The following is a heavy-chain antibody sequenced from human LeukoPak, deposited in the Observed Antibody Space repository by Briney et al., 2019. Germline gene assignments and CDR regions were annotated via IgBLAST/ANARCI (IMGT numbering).Heavy chain of an antibody. Sequence: PSETLSLTCTVSGGSMSVYFWSWIRQPPGKGLEWIGYIYSSGSTTYNPSLKSRVTISVDTSKNQFYLKLRSVTAADTAVYYCARSITSSWYGDFQHWGQGTLVTVSS. V-gene: IGHV4-59*01. CDR2: IYSSGST. J-gene: IGHJ1*01. D-gene: IGHD6-13*01. CDR1: GGSMSVYF. CDR3: ARSITSSWYGDFQH.